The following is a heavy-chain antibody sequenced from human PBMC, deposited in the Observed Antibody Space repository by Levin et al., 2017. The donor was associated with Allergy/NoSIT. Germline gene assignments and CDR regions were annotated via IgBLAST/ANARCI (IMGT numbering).Heavy chain of an antibody. CDR1: GFTLSGSA. V-gene: IGHV3-73*01. CDR3: SNYDILTGFLS. D-gene: IGHD3-9*01. Sequence: LPGGSLRLSCAASGFTLSGSAVHWVRQASGKGLEWLGRIRSKANNYATAYAASVQGRFIISRDDSKHTADLQMNSLKTEDPAVYYCSNYDILTGFLSWGQGTLVTVSS. CDR2: IRSKANNYAT. J-gene: IGHJ5*02.